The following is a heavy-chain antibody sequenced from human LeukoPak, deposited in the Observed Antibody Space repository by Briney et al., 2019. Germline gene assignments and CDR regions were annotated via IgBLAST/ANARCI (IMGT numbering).Heavy chain of an antibody. CDR1: GYTFTNYD. Sequence: ASVKVSCKASGYTFTNYDVNWVRQATGQGLEWMGWINPNSGGTHFAQEFQGRVTLTRDTSIDTAYMELSRLTSDDTAVYYCAREIQIWHADFDYWGQGTLVTVSS. CDR2: INPNSGGT. J-gene: IGHJ4*02. D-gene: IGHD5-18*01. V-gene: IGHV1-2*02. CDR3: AREIQIWHADFDY.